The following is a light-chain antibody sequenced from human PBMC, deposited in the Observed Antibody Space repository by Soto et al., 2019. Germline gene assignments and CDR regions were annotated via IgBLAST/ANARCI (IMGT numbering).Light chain of an antibody. Sequence: LAQPASVSGSPGQSITISCTGTSSDVGGYDYVSWYQLHPGKAPKLMVFEVSNRPSGVSYRFSGSKSGNTASLTISGLQAEDEADYFCSSYSISTAYLFGTGTKV. CDR3: SSYSISTAYL. J-gene: IGLJ1*01. V-gene: IGLV2-14*01. CDR2: EVS. CDR1: SSDVGGYDY.